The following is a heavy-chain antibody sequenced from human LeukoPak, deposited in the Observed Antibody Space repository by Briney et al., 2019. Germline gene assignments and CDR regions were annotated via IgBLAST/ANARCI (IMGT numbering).Heavy chain of an antibody. Sequence: GGSLRLSCAASGFTFSSYEMNWVRQAPGKGLEGVSYISSSGSIIYYADCVKGRFTISRDNSKNTLYLQMNSLRAEDTAVYYCAKTYYYDSSGQTRDYCYYAMDVWGQGTTVTVSS. CDR3: AKTYYYDSSGQTRDYCYYAMDV. D-gene: IGHD3-22*01. CDR1: GFTFSSYE. V-gene: IGHV3-48*03. CDR2: ISSSGSII. J-gene: IGHJ6*02.